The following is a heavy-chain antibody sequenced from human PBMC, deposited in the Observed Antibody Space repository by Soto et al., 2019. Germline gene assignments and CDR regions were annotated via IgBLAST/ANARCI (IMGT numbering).Heavy chain of an antibody. J-gene: IGHJ4*02. V-gene: IGHV3-23*01. CDR2: ISDSGGST. D-gene: IGHD6-6*01. CDR3: AKSRARPYYFDY. CDR1: GFTFASYA. Sequence: GGSLRLSCAASGFTFASYAMTWVRQAPGKGLEWVSVISDSGGSTYYADSVKGRFTISRDNSKNTLYLEMNSLRAEDTAVYYCAKSRARPYYFDYWGQGTLVTVSS.